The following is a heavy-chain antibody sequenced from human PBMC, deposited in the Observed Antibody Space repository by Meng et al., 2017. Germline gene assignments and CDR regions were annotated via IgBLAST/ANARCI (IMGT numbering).Heavy chain of an antibody. CDR3: VLWFGELSFDY. J-gene: IGHJ4*02. V-gene: IGHV1-18*01. CDR1: GYTVTSYG. Sequence: QVQSGQSGVGVTKPGASVRVACKASGYTVTSYGISWVRQAPGQGLEWMGWISAYNGNTNYAQKLQGRVTMTTDTSTSTAYMELRSLRSDDTAVYYCVLWFGELSFDYWGQGTLVTVSS. D-gene: IGHD3-10*01. CDR2: ISAYNGNT.